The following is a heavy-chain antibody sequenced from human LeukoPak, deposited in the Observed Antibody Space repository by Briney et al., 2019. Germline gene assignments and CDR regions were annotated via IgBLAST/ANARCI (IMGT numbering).Heavy chain of an antibody. Sequence: GGSLRLSCAASGFTFSSFDMHWVRQPTGQGLEWVSTIGTASDTYYPGSVEGRFTLSRDNAKNSLYLQMNSLTAGDTALYYCARGPPRGKYYYMDVWGKGTTVTVSS. CDR2: IGTASDT. D-gene: IGHD1-1*01. CDR1: GFTFSSFD. CDR3: ARGPPRGKYYYMDV. J-gene: IGHJ6*03. V-gene: IGHV3-13*01.